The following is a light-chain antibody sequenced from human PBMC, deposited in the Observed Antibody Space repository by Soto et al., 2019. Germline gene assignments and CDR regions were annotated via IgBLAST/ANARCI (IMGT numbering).Light chain of an antibody. J-gene: IGKJ3*01. Sequence: DIQMTQSPTSLSASVGDRVTITCRASQGIRNVVAWYQQKPGKAPKLLIYAASTLQSGVPSRFSGSGSGTDFTLTINSLQPEDVATYSCQKYSSVPVFGPGTKVEI. CDR1: QGIRNV. V-gene: IGKV1-27*01. CDR3: QKYSSVPV. CDR2: AAS.